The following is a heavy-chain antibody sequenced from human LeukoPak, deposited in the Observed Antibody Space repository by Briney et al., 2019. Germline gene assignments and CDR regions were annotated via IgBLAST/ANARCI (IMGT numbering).Heavy chain of an antibody. CDR1: GFTFSSYG. CDR2: ISYDGSNK. CDR3: AKGPLPNYYDGSGYYYAY. D-gene: IGHD3-22*01. Sequence: TGGSLRLSCAASGFTFSSYGMHWVRQAPGKGLEWVAVISYDGSNKYYADSVKGRFTISRDNSKNTLYLQMNSLRAEDTAVYYCAKGPLPNYYDGSGYYYAYWGQGTLVTVSP. V-gene: IGHV3-30*18. J-gene: IGHJ4*02.